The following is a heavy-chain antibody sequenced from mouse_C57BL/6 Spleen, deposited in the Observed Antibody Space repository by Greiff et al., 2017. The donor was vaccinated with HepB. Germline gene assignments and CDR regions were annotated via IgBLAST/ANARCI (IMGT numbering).Heavy chain of an antibody. J-gene: IGHJ2*01. CDR2: ISYDGSN. CDR1: GYSITSGYY. CDR3: ARGSFDY. Sequence: ESGPGLVKPSQSLSLTCSVTGYSITSGYYWNWIRQFPGNKLEWMGYISYDGSNNYNPSLKNRISITRDTSKNQFFLKLNSVTTEDTATYYCARGSFDYWGHGTTLTVSS. V-gene: IGHV3-6*01.